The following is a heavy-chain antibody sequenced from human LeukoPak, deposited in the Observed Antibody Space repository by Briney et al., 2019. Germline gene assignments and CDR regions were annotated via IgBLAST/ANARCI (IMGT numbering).Heavy chain of an antibody. CDR1: GYTFTSYD. CDR2: MNPNSGNT. J-gene: IGHJ5*02. D-gene: IGHD1-26*01. CDR3: ARGSRIGSWFDP. V-gene: IGHV1-8*01. Sequence: ASVKVSCKASGYTFTSYDINWVRQATGQGLEWMGWMNPNSGNTGYAQKFQGRVTMTRNTSISTAYMELSSLRSEDTAAYYCARGSRIGSWFDPWGQGTLVTVSS.